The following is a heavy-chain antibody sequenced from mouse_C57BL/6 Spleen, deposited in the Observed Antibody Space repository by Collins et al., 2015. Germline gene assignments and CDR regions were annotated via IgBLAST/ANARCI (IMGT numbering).Heavy chain of an antibody. J-gene: IGHJ4*01. Sequence: DVQLQESGPGLVKPSQSLSLTCTVTGYSITSDYAWNWIRQFPGNKLEWMGYISYSGSTSYNPSLKSRISITRDTSKNQFFLQLNSVTTEDTATYYCARGGYYNSYYAMDYWGQGTSVTVSS. CDR3: ARGGYYNSYYAMDY. CDR1: GYSITSDYA. D-gene: IGHD2-3*01. CDR2: ISYSGST. V-gene: IGHV3-2*02.